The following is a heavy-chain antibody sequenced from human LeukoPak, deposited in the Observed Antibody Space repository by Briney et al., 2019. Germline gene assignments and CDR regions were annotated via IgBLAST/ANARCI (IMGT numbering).Heavy chain of an antibody. CDR3: ARHVVAVGFDY. CDR2: INEDGSVK. J-gene: IGHJ4*02. CDR1: GFTFSSYW. D-gene: IGHD3-22*01. V-gene: IGHV3-7*01. Sequence: GGSLRLSCEASGFTFSSYWMTWVRQAPGKGLEWVANINEDGSVKYYVDSVKGRFTISRDNAKNSVYLQVNSLRDEDTAVYYCARHVVAVGFDYWGRGTLVTVSS.